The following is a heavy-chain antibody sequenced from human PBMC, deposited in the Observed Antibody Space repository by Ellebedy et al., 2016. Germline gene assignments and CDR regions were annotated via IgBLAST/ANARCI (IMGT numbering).Heavy chain of an antibody. V-gene: IGHV3-48*02. CDR2: IVRYSAII. Sequence: GESLKISCAASGFTVSSYSRKLVRQAPGQGLGWVSHIVRYSAIIYYADSVKGRLTISRNNAKNSLSLQMKSLRDEDTDVYYCTRDGQRDDDMDVWGQGTAVTVSS. CDR1: GFTVSSYS. CDR3: TRDGQRDDDMDV. J-gene: IGHJ6*02. D-gene: IGHD1-1*01.